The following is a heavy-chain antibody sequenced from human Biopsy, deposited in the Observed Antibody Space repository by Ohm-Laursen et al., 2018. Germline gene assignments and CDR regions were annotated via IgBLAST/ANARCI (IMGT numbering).Heavy chain of an antibody. Sequence: SDTLSLTCTVSGGYISHYYWTWIRQPAGRGLEWIGRIYITGETDYNPSLKSRVTMSVDSSKKQFSLKLKSVTAADTAIYYCARAPPLIRGVVESWFDPWGQGILVTVSS. V-gene: IGHV4-4*07. D-gene: IGHD3-10*01. CDR1: GGYISHYY. CDR3: ARAPPLIRGVVESWFDP. CDR2: IYITGET. J-gene: IGHJ5*02.